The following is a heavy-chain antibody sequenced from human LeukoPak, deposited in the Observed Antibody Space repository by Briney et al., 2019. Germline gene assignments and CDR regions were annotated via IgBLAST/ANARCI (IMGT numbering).Heavy chain of an antibody. J-gene: IGHJ6*02. CDR3: ARESVTTGYGMDV. CDR2: MYYSGST. V-gene: IGHV4-59*01. Sequence: PSETLSLTCTVSGGSITSYHYSWIRQPPGKGLEWVGYMYYSGSTNYNPSLKSRVTILIDTSRNQFSLKLSSVTAADTAVYYCARESVTTGYGMDVWGQGTTVTVSS. CDR1: GGSITSYH. D-gene: IGHD4-17*01.